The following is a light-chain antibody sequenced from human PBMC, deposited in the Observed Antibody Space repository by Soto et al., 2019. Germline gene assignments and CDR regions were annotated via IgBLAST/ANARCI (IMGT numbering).Light chain of an antibody. V-gene: IGLV2-14*03. J-gene: IGLJ1*01. Sequence: QSVLTQPASVSGSPGQSITISCTGTSSDVGGYNYVSWYQHHPGKAPKLIIFDVSNRPSEVSNPFSGSKSGNTASLTISGLQPEDEPDYYCSSYTTSNTRQIVFGTGTKVTVL. CDR3: SSYTTSNTRQIV. CDR2: DVS. CDR1: SSDVGGYNY.